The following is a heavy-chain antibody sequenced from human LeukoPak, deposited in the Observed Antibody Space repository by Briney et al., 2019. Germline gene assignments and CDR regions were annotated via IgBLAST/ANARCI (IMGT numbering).Heavy chain of an antibody. Sequence: PGGSLRLSCAASGFTFSSYSMNWVRQAPGKGLEWVSSISSGSSYIYYADSVKGRFTISRDNAKNSLYLQMNSLRAEDTAVYYCARDRYYDSSGPEDYWGQGTLVTVSS. V-gene: IGHV3-21*01. CDR2: ISSGSSYI. J-gene: IGHJ4*02. CDR3: ARDRYYDSSGPEDY. D-gene: IGHD3-22*01. CDR1: GFTFSSYS.